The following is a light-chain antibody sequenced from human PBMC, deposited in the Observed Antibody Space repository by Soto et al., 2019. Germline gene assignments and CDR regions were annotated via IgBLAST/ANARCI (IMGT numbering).Light chain of an antibody. CDR2: GAS. V-gene: IGKV3-20*01. Sequence: EIVLTQSPGTLSLSPGERATLSCRASQSVSSSYLAWYQQKPGQAPRLLIYGASGRATGIPDRFSGSGSGTDFTLTISRLEPEDFAVYYCQQYAGSRTFGQGTKVEIK. J-gene: IGKJ1*01. CDR3: QQYAGSRT. CDR1: QSVSSSY.